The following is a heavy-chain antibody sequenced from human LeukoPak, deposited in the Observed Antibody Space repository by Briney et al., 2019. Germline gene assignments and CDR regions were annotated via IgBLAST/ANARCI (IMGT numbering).Heavy chain of an antibody. CDR3: ARGRSGTTFLRDAFDI. Sequence: SETLSLTCTVSGGSISNYYWNWIRQSAGKGLEWIGRLYTNENTNYNPSLESRVTMSVDTSKKHFSLRLTSMTAADTAVYYCARGRSGTTFLRDAFDIWGQETMVTVSS. J-gene: IGHJ3*02. CDR1: GGSISNYY. D-gene: IGHD2-2*01. V-gene: IGHV4-4*07. CDR2: LYTNENT.